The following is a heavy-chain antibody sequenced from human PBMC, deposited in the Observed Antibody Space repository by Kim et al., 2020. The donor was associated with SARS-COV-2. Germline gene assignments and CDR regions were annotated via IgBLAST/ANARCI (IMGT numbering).Heavy chain of an antibody. V-gene: IGHV1-24*01. D-gene: IGHD6-19*01. CDR2: FDPEDGET. Sequence: ASVKVSCKVSGYTLTELSMHWVRQAPGKGLEWMGGFDPEDGETIYAQKFQGRVTMTEDTSTDTAYMELSSLRSEDTAVYYCATDKVVWNVAHSSGWYGNGGLFSWGQGTLVTVSS. CDR1: GYTLTELS. J-gene: IGHJ4*02. CDR3: ATDKVVWNVAHSSGWYGNGGLFS.